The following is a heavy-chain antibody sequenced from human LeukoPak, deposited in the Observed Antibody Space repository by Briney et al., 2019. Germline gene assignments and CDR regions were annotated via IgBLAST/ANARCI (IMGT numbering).Heavy chain of an antibody. CDR3: ARDGGITGTTGYF. V-gene: IGHV1-69*05. J-gene: IGHJ4*02. CDR2: IISIFGTA. Sequence: SVKVSCKASGGTFSSYAISWVRQAPGQGLEWMGGIISIFGTANYAQRFQGRVTITTDESTSTAYMELSSLRSEDTAVYYCARDGGITGTTGYFWGQGTLVTVSS. D-gene: IGHD1-7*01. CDR1: GGTFSSYA.